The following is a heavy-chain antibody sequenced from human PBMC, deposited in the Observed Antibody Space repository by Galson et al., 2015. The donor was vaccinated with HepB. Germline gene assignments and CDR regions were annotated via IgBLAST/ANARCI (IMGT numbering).Heavy chain of an antibody. Sequence: TLSLTCTISYGSINNYSWSWIRQPPGKGLEWIGYISYRGSTTSNPSLKGRVTISLDTPNNQVSLKLKSVTAADTAVYYCARDRSGSFYSWDLWGPGILVAVTS. CDR1: YGSINNYS. CDR3: ARDRSGSFYSWDL. CDR2: ISYRGST. V-gene: IGHV4-59*01. D-gene: IGHD3-22*01. J-gene: IGHJ4*02.